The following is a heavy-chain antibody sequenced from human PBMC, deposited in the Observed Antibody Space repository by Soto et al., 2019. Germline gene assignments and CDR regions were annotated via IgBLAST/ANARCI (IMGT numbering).Heavy chain of an antibody. Sequence: SEPLSLTCTVSGGSISSDYWSWIRQPAGKGLEWIGRIYTSENTHYNPSLRSRVSMSLDTSKNQLSLNLSSVTAADTAVYCCARGVGRNSWTSFDSWGQGTLVTVSS. D-gene: IGHD6-13*01. CDR1: GGSISSDY. CDR2: IYTSENT. V-gene: IGHV4-4*07. CDR3: ARGVGRNSWTSFDS. J-gene: IGHJ4*02.